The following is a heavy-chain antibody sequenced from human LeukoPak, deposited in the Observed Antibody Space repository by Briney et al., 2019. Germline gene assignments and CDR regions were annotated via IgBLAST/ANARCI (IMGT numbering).Heavy chain of an antibody. CDR1: GGSISSGDYY. V-gene: IGHV4-30-4*01. CDR2: IYYSGST. CDR3: ARAVVPAATELGDWFDP. J-gene: IGHJ5*02. D-gene: IGHD2-2*01. Sequence: SETLSLTCTVSGGSISSGDYYWSRIRQPPGKGLEWIGYIYYSGSTYYNPSLKSRVTISVDTSKNQFSLKLSSVTAADTAVYYCARAVVPAATELGDWFDPWGQGTLVTVSS.